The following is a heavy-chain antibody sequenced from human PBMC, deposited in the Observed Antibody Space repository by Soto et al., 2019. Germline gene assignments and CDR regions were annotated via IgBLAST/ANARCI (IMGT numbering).Heavy chain of an antibody. CDR3: AKYSSSWYLNYYGMDA. Sequence: GGSLRLSCAASGFTFSSYAMSWVRQAPGKGLEWVSAISGSGGSTYYADSVKGRFTISRDNSKNTLYLQMNSLRAEDTAVYYCAKYSSSWYLNYYGMDAWGQGTTVTVS. V-gene: IGHV3-23*01. CDR1: GFTFSSYA. J-gene: IGHJ6*02. D-gene: IGHD6-13*01. CDR2: ISGSGGST.